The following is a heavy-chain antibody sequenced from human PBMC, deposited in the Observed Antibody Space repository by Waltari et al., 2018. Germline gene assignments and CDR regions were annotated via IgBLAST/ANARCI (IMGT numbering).Heavy chain of an antibody. D-gene: IGHD1-1*01. V-gene: IGHV3-30*15. CDR2: TSPDGFNK. Sequence: QVQLVESGGGVVQSGRSLGLSCAASGVSLSNYAVHWVRQAPGKGLEWVGVTSPDGFNKYHADSVQGRFTISRDRSLQMSALRSEDTAVYYCARGGSDRAPLDYWGRGTLVTVSS. CDR1: GVSLSNYA. J-gene: IGHJ4*02. CDR3: ARGGSDRAPLDY.